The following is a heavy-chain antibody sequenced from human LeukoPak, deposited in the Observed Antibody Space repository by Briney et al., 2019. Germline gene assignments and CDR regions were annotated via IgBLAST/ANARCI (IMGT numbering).Heavy chain of an antibody. V-gene: IGHV3-23*01. CDR1: GFTFSSYW. J-gene: IGHJ3*02. D-gene: IGHD2-2*01. CDR3: AKNHDSNEYHTDDAFDI. CDR2: ISVSGRST. Sequence: GGSLRLSCAASGFTFSSYWMSWVRQAPGKGLEWVSVISVSGRSTYYAHSVKGRFTISRDSSKSTLYLQMNSLRAEDTAIYYCAKNHDSNEYHTDDAFDIWGQGTMVTVSS.